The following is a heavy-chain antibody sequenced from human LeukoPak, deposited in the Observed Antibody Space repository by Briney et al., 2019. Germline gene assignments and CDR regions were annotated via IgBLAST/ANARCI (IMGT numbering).Heavy chain of an antibody. J-gene: IGHJ5*02. CDR3: ARGNGGWYEGPPMFDP. D-gene: IGHD6-19*01. V-gene: IGHV3-74*01. CDR2: INTDVSNT. CDR1: GFTFSSYW. Sequence: GGSLRLSCAASGFTFSSYWMHWVRHAPGKGLVWVSRINTDVSNTTYADSVKGRFTISRDNAKNTLYLQMNSLRAEDTAVYFCARGNGGWYEGPPMFDPWGQGTLVTVSS.